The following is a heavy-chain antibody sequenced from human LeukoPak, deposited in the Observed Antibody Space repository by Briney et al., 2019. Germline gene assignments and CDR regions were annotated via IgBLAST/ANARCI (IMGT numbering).Heavy chain of an antibody. CDR3: ARDGSSVRYFDWLSQGYYYYYMDV. V-gene: IGHV1-2*02. CDR2: INPNSGGT. CDR1: GYTFTTYA. D-gene: IGHD3-9*01. J-gene: IGHJ6*03. Sequence: ASVKVSCKASGYTFTTYAMNWVRQAPGQGLEWMGWINPNSGGTNYAQKFQGRVTMTRDTSISTAYMELSRLRSDDTAVYYCARDGSSVRYFDWLSQGYYYYYMDVWGKGTTVTISS.